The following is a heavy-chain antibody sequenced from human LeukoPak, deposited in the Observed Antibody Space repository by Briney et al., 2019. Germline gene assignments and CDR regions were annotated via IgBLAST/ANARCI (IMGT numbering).Heavy chain of an antibody. CDR1: GFTFSTYA. D-gene: IGHD2-15*01. Sequence: GGSLRLSCAASGFTFSTYAMSRVRRVPGKGLEWVSSISVDGYSTYYADSVKGRFTISRDNSKNTLYLQMNSLRAEDTALYYCARMGGGTFGDCWGQGTLVTVSS. CDR3: ARMGGGTFGDC. J-gene: IGHJ4*02. CDR2: ISVDGYST. V-gene: IGHV3-23*01.